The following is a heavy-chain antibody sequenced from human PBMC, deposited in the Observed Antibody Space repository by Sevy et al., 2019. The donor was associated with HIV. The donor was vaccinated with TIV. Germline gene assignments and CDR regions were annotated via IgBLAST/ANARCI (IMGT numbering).Heavy chain of an antibody. CDR3: ARDQYDSSGYYYSYYGMDV. Sequence: ASVKVSCKASGYTFTSYGINWVRQAPGQGLEWMGWISAYSGNRNYAQNLQGRVTMTTDTFTSTAYMELRSLTSDDTAVYYCARDQYDSSGYYYSYYGMDVWGQGTTVTVSS. J-gene: IGHJ6*02. CDR1: GYTFTSYG. V-gene: IGHV1-18*01. CDR2: ISAYSGNR. D-gene: IGHD3-22*01.